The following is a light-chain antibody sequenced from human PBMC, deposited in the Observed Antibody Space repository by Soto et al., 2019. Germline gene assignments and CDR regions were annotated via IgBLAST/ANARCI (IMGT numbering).Light chain of an antibody. CDR1: SGDVGSYHF. CDR3: CSFAGSSTSVV. J-gene: IGLJ2*01. V-gene: IGLV2-23*01. CDR2: EAT. Sequence: QSALTQPASVSGSPGQSITISCTGTSGDVGSYHFVSWYQQQPGKTPKLMIFEATKRPSGVSNRFSGSKSGNTASLTISGLQAEDEADYYCCSFAGSSTSVVFGGGTQLTVL.